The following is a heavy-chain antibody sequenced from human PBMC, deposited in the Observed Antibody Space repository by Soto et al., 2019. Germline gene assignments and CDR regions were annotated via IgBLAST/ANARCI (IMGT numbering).Heavy chain of an antibody. CDR3: ARFEYSSSSDH. V-gene: IGHV3-30-3*01. Sequence: QVQLVESGGGVVQPGRSLRLSCAASGFTFSSYAMHWVRQAPGKGLEWVAIISYDGSNKYYADSVKGRFTISRDNSKNTLYLQMNSLRADDTAVYYCARFEYSSSSDHWGQGTLVTVSS. D-gene: IGHD6-6*01. J-gene: IGHJ5*02. CDR2: ISYDGSNK. CDR1: GFTFSSYA.